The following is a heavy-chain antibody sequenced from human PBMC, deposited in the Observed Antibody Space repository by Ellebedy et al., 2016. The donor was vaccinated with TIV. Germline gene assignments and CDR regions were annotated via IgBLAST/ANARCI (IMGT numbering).Heavy chain of an antibody. V-gene: IGHV3-11*06. CDR3: ARGRRYDSSGYYYNY. D-gene: IGHD3-22*01. Sequence: GESLKISCAASGFTFSYYYMSSIRQAPGRGLEWVSFITSSSSYTNYANSVKGRFTISRDNAKNSLYLQMNSLRAEDTAVYYCARGRRYDSSGYYYNYWGQGTLVTVSS. CDR2: ITSSSSYT. CDR1: GFTFSYYY. J-gene: IGHJ4*02.